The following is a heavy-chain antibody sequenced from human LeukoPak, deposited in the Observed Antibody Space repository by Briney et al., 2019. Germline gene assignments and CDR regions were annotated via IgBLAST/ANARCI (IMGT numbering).Heavy chain of an antibody. Sequence: ASVKVSXKASGYTFKGYYMHWVRQAPGQGLEWIGRINPKSGGTNYAQKFQGRVTMTRDTSISTAYMELSRLRSDDTAVYYCARGLEDYYYMDVWGEGTTVTVSS. CDR1: GYTFKGYY. CDR2: INPKSGGT. V-gene: IGHV1-2*06. D-gene: IGHD5-24*01. CDR3: ARGLEDYYYMDV. J-gene: IGHJ6*03.